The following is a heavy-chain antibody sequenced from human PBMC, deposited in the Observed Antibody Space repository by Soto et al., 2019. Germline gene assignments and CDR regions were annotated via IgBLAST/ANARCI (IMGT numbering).Heavy chain of an antibody. V-gene: IGHV1-69*14. CDR2: IIPIFGTA. Sequence: QVQLVQSGAEVKKPGSSVKVSCKASGGTFSSYAISWVRQAPGQGLEWMGGIIPIFGTANYAQKFQGRVRITANKPTGTAYRERSGWSLKDTAGYSGARDPRYVMGGSGYFLPGFDSWGQGPLVTVSS. D-gene: IGHD2-15*01. CDR1: GGTFSSYA. CDR3: ARDPRYVMGGSGYFLPGFDS. J-gene: IGHJ4*02.